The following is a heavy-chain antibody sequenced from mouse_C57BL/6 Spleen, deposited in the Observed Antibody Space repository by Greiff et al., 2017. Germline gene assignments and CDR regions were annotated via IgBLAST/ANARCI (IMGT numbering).Heavy chain of an antibody. CDR2: INPSSGYT. V-gene: IGHV1-7*01. D-gene: IGHD4-1*01. CDR1: GYTFTSYW. CDR3: ARSDWDVSYAMDY. J-gene: IGHJ4*01. Sequence: VQLQQSGAELAKPGASVKLSCKASGYTFTSYWMHWVKQRPGQGLEWIGYINPSSGYTKYNQKFKDKATLTADKSSSTAYMQLSSLTYEDSAVYYCARSDWDVSYAMDYWGQGTSGTVSS.